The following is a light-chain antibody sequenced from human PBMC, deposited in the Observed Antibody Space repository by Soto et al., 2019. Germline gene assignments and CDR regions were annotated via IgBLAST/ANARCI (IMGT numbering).Light chain of an antibody. CDR2: WAS. CDR3: LQYYSFPWT. Sequence: DIVMTQSPDSLAVPLGERATINCKSSQSVTYSSNNKNYLAWYQQKPGQPPKLFIYWASTRESGVPDRFSGSGSGTDFTLTISSLQAEDVAVYYCLQYYSFPWTFGQGTKVEI. CDR1: QSVTYSSNNKNY. J-gene: IGKJ1*01. V-gene: IGKV4-1*01.